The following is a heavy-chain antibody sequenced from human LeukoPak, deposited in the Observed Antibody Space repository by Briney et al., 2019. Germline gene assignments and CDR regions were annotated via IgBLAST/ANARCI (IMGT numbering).Heavy chain of an antibody. V-gene: IGHV1-2*02. CDR3: ARGQQQLAYYYYYMDV. D-gene: IGHD6-13*01. J-gene: IGHJ6*03. CDR1: GYTFTTYG. CDR2: INPNSGGT. Sequence: ASVKVSCTASGYTFTTYGISWVRQAPGQGLEWMGWINPNSGGTNYAQKFQGRVTMTRDTSIITAYMELSRLTSDDTAVYYCARGQQQLAYYYYYMDVWGKGTTVTVSS.